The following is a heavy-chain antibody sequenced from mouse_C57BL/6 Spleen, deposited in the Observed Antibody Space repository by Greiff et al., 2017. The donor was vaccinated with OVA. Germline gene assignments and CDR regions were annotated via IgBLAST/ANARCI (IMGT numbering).Heavy chain of an antibody. Sequence: EVQLQQSGGGLVKPGGSLKLSCAASGFTFSDYGMHWVRQAPEKGLEWVAYISSGSSTIYYADTVKGRFTISRDNAKNTLFLQMTSLRSEDTAMYYCARALDGYYAAYWGQGTLVTVSA. CDR2: ISSGSSTI. V-gene: IGHV5-17*01. D-gene: IGHD2-3*01. CDR3: ARALDGYYAAY. J-gene: IGHJ3*01. CDR1: GFTFSDYG.